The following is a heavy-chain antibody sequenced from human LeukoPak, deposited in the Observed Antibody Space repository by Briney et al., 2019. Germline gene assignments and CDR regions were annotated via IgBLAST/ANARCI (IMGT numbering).Heavy chain of an antibody. J-gene: IGHJ4*02. CDR2: ISLNSGSI. D-gene: IGHD3-22*01. Sequence: GGSLRLSCAASGFTFDDYAMPWVRQAPGKGLEWVAGISLNSGSIGYADSVKGRFTISRDNAKNSLYLQMNSLRAEDTALYYCAKETNYYYDSSGYPDYWGQGTLVTVSS. CDR3: AKETNYYYDSSGYPDY. CDR1: GFTFDDYA. V-gene: IGHV3-9*01.